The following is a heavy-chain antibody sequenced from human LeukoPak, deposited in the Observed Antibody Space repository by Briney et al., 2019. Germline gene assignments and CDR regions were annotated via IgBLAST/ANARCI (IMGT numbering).Heavy chain of an antibody. CDR2: INHSGST. D-gene: IGHD3-22*01. V-gene: IGHV4-34*01. CDR3: ARRDYYDNSDDNYHSFEY. J-gene: IGHJ4*02. CDR1: GGSFSGYY. Sequence: SETLSLTCAVYGGSFSGYYWSWIRQPPGKGLEWIGEINHSGSTNYNPSLKSRVTISVDTSKNQFSLKLSSVTAADTAVYYCARRDYYDNSDDNYHSFEYWGQGTLVTVSS.